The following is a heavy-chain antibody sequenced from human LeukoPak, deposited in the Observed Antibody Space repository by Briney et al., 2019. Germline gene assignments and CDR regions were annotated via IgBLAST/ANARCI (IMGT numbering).Heavy chain of an antibody. J-gene: IGHJ6*02. V-gene: IGHV4-59*01. D-gene: IGHD7-27*01. Sequence: PSETLSLTCTVSGGSISSYYWSWIRQPPGKGLEWIGYIYYSGSTNYNPPLKSRVTISVDTSKNQFSLKLSSVTAADTAVYYCARGPNNLGYYYYGMDVWGQGTTVTVSS. CDR2: IYYSGST. CDR3: ARGPNNLGYYYYGMDV. CDR1: GGSISSYY.